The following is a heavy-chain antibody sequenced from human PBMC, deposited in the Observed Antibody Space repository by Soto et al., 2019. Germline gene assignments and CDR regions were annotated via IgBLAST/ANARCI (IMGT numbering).Heavy chain of an antibody. V-gene: IGHV4-4*07. Sequence: PSETLSLTCTVSGGSISSYYWSWIRQPAGKGLEWIGRIYTSGSTNYNPSLKSRVTMSVDTSKNQFSLKLSSVTAADTAVYYCARGGATDIVVVPAANLAPFDPWGQGTLVTVSS. J-gene: IGHJ5*02. CDR3: ARGGATDIVVVPAANLAPFDP. D-gene: IGHD2-2*01. CDR2: IYTSGST. CDR1: GGSISSYY.